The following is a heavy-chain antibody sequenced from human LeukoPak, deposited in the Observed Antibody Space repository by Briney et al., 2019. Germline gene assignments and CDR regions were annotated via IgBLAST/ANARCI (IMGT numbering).Heavy chain of an antibody. CDR2: IIPILATT. D-gene: IGHD4-17*01. Sequence: GASVKVSCTASGDTFSNYAVTWVRQAPGQGLEWMGGIIPILATTNYAQKFQGKVTITADDSTSTAFMEVNSLRSEDTAVYYCARRSVASYGDYVYYWGQGTLVTVSS. CDR1: GDTFSNYA. V-gene: IGHV1-69*13. J-gene: IGHJ4*02. CDR3: ARRSVASYGDYVYY.